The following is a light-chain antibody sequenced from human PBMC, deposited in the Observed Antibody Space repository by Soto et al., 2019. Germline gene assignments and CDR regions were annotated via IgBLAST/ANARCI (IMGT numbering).Light chain of an antibody. CDR3: QQSETYPLT. V-gene: IGKV1-5*01. J-gene: IGKJ5*01. CDR1: QTISTW. CDR2: DAS. Sequence: DIQMTQSPSTLSASVGDRVTITCRASQTISTWLAWYQHKPGKAPNLLIYDASTLMSGVPSRFSGSGSGTEFTLTISSLQPGDFATYDCQQSETYPLTFGQGTRLDIK.